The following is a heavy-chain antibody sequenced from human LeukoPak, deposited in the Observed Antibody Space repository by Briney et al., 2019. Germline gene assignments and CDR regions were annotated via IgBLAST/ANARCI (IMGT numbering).Heavy chain of an antibody. J-gene: IGHJ4*02. CDR3: AKSSAQYQLLLKALSADY. CDR2: ISSSGSTI. Sequence: GGSLRLSCAASGFTFSDYYMSWIRQAPGKGLEWVSYISSSGSTIYYADSVKGRFTISRDNSKNTLYLQMNSLRAEDTAVYYCAKSSAQYQLLLKALSADYWGQGTLVTVSS. D-gene: IGHD2-2*01. V-gene: IGHV3-11*04. CDR1: GFTFSDYY.